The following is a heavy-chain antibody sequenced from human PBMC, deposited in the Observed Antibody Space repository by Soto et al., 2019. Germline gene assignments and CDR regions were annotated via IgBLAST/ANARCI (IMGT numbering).Heavy chain of an antibody. CDR3: AREKFSNYFDP. CDR2: IIPIFGTA. CDR1: GGIFNSYG. Sequence: QVHLVQSGAEVKKPGSSVKVSCKTSGGIFNSYGLSWVRQAPGQGPEWMGQIIPIFGTARYARKFQGRVTITADDSTSTAYMELSGLRSDDTAMYYCAREKFSNYFDPWGQGTLVTVSS. D-gene: IGHD2-8*01. V-gene: IGHV1-69*01. J-gene: IGHJ5*02.